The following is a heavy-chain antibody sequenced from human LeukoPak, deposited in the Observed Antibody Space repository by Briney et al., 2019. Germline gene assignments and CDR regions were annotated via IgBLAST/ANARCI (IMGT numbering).Heavy chain of an antibody. CDR1: GFTFNDYA. CDR3: AKDAYYYDSSGYSPFDY. D-gene: IGHD3-22*01. Sequence: SLRLTCAASGFTFNDYAMHWVRQAPGQGLDRVSVINRNSSSIAYANSAKSRFTISRDNAKYSLYLQMNSLRAEDTALYYCAKDAYYYDSSGYSPFDYWGQGTLVTVSS. J-gene: IGHJ4*02. CDR2: INRNSSSI. V-gene: IGHV3-9*01.